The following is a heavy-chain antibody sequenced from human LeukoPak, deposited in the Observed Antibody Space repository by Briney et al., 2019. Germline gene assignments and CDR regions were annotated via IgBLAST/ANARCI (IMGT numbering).Heavy chain of an antibody. Sequence: GGSLRLSCAASGFTFSSYSMNWVRQAPGKGLEWVSSISSSSSYIYYADSVKGRFTISRDNAKNSLYLQMNSLRAEDTAVYYCARAGNPPRDAFDIWGQGTMVTVSS. CDR2: ISSSSSYI. CDR1: GFTFSSYS. D-gene: IGHD1-26*01. J-gene: IGHJ3*02. V-gene: IGHV3-21*01. CDR3: ARAGNPPRDAFDI.